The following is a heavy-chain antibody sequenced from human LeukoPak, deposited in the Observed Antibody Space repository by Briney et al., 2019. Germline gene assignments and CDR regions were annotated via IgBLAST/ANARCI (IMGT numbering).Heavy chain of an antibody. CDR1: GGTFSSYA. J-gene: IGHJ4*02. CDR2: IIPIFGTA. CDR3: ARVEDIVATYYFDY. Sequence: GASVKVSCKASGGTFSSYAISWVRQAPGQGLEWMGGIIPIFGTANYAQKFQGRVTITADESTSTAYMELSSLRSEDTAVYYCARVEDIVATYYFDYWGQGTLVTVSS. V-gene: IGHV1-69*01. D-gene: IGHD5-12*01.